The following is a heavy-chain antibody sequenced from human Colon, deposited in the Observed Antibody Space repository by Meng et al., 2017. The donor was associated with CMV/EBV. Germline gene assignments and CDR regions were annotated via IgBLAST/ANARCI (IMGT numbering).Heavy chain of an antibody. V-gene: IGHV4-61*01. CDR1: GGSVSSGSYY. CDR3: ARDGGNQYFDY. J-gene: IGHJ4*02. Sequence: SETLSLTCTVSGGSVSSGSYYWSWIRQPPGKGLEWIGYIYYSGSTNYSPSLKSRVTISADTSRNQFSLKLSSVTAADTAVYYCARDGGNQYFDYWGQGTLVTVSS. CDR2: IYYSGST. D-gene: IGHD1-14*01.